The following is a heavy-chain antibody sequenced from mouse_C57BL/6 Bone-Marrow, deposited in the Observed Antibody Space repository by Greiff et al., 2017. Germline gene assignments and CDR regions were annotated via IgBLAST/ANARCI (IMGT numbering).Heavy chain of an antibody. J-gene: IGHJ2*01. CDR1: GYTFTSYW. CDR3: ARGGAYGCDY. D-gene: IGHD2-2*01. CDR2: IDPSDSYT. Sequence: VQLQQPGAELVMPGASVKLSCKASGYTFTSYWMHWVKQRPGQGLEWIGEIDPSDSYTNYNQKFKGKSTLTVDKSSSTAYMQLSSLTSEDSAVYYCARGGAYGCDYWGQGTTLTVSS. V-gene: IGHV1-69*01.